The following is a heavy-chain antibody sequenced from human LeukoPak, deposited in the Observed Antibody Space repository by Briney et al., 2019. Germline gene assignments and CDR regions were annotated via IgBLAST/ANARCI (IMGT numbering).Heavy chain of an antibody. CDR1: GFTFSSYG. J-gene: IGHJ4*02. V-gene: IGHV3-33*01. Sequence: PGRSLRLSCAASGFTFSSYGMHWVRQAPGKGLEWVAVIWYDGSNKYYADSVKGRFTISRDNSKNTLYLQMNSLRAEDTAVYYCARANPRIVGTTHSYYFDYWGQGTLVTVSS. CDR3: ARANPRIVGTTHSYYFDY. D-gene: IGHD1-26*01. CDR2: IWYDGSNK.